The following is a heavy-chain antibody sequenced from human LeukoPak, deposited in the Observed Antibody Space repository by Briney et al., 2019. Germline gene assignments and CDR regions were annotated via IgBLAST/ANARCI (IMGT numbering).Heavy chain of an antibody. CDR1: GGSFSGYY. CDR2: INHSGST. V-gene: IGHV4-34*01. CDR3: ARGRKQQLLMSGTNFDY. D-gene: IGHD6-13*01. J-gene: IGHJ4*02. Sequence: PSETLSLTCAVYGGSFSGYYWGWIRQPPGKGLEWIGEINHSGSTNYNPSLKSRVTISVDTSKNQFSLELSSVTAADTAVYYCARGRKQQLLMSGTNFDYWGQGTLVTVSS.